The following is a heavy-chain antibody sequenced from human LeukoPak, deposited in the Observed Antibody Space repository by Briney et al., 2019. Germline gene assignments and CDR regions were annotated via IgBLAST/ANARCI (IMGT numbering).Heavy chain of an antibody. Sequence: PGGSLRLSCTASGFTYDNYVMSWVRQAPGKGPEWVANMNQDGSEKDYVDSVKGRFTISRDNARNSLYLQMGSLRAEDTAVYYCATYTHWVAGDVWGQGTTVTVSS. V-gene: IGHV3-7*01. CDR1: GFTYDNYV. CDR3: ATYTHWVAGDV. D-gene: IGHD3-16*01. J-gene: IGHJ6*02. CDR2: MNQDGSEK.